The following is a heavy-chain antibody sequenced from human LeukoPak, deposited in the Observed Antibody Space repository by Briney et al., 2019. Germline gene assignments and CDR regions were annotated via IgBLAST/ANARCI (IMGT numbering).Heavy chain of an antibody. V-gene: IGHV1-18*01. J-gene: IGHJ6*03. D-gene: IGHD6-13*01. CDR1: GYTFTSYG. CDR3: ARVQGANIAAAVKGFSAYYYMDV. CDR2: ISAYNGNT. Sequence: GASVKVSCKASGYTFTSYGISWVRRAPGQGLEWMGWISAYNGNTNYAQKLQGRVTMTTDTSTSTAYMELRSLRSDDTAVYYCARVQGANIAAAVKGFSAYYYMDVWGKGTTVTVSS.